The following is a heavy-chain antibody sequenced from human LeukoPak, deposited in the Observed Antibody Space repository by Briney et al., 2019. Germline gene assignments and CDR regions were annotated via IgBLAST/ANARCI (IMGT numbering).Heavy chain of an antibody. CDR1: GGSISSYY. D-gene: IGHD3-10*01. CDR3: ASEVTGRNAGWFDP. CDR2: IYSGGST. V-gene: IGHV3-53*01. J-gene: IGHJ5*02. Sequence: PSETLSLTCTVSGGSISSYYMSWVRQAPGKGLEWVSVIYSGGSTYYADSVKGRFTISRDNSKNTLYLQMNSLRAEDTAVYYCASEVTGRNAGWFDPWGQGTLVTVSS.